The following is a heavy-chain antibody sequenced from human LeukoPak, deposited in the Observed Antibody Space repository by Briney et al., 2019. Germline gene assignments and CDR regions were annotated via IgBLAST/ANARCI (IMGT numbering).Heavy chain of an antibody. V-gene: IGHV3-21*01. CDR1: GFTFSDYS. D-gene: IGHD6-19*01. J-gene: IGHJ4*02. Sequence: GGSPRLSCAASGFTFSDYSMKWVRQAPGKGLEWVSSISSGSSYMYYADSLKGRITIFRDNAKNSLYLQMNSLRAEDSAVYYCTRGPTLIGVAGTWPLDYWGQGTLVTVSS. CDR3: TRGPTLIGVAGTWPLDY. CDR2: ISSGSSYM.